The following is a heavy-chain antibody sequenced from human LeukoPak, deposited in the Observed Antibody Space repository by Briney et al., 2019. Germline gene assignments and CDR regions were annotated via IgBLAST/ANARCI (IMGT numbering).Heavy chain of an antibody. CDR1: GFTFSSYA. Sequence: PGGSLRLSRAASGFTFSSYAMSWVRQAPGKGLEWVSAISGSGGSTYYADSVKGRFTISRDNSKNTLYLQMNSLRAEDTAVYYCAKDPELWFGELFDYWGQGTLVTVSS. CDR2: ISGSGGST. CDR3: AKDPELWFGELFDY. D-gene: IGHD3-10*01. V-gene: IGHV3-23*01. J-gene: IGHJ4*02.